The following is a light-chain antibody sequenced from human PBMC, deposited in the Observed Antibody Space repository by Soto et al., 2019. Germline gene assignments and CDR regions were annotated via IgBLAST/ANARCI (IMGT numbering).Light chain of an antibody. J-gene: IGKJ4*01. CDR1: QDISNY. CDR3: QKYNSALLT. CDR2: AIS. V-gene: IGKV1-27*01. Sequence: DIQMTQSPSSLSASVGDRVTITCRASQDISNYLAWYQQKPGKVPKVLIYAISTLQSGVPSRFSGSGSGTDFTLTISSLQPEDVATYHCQKYNSALLTFGGGTKVEIK.